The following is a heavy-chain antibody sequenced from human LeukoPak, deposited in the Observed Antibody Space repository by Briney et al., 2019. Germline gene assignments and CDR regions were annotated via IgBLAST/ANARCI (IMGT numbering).Heavy chain of an antibody. CDR1: GGSISTSNYY. J-gene: IGHJ5*02. D-gene: IGHD3-10*01. Sequence: PSETLSLTCTVSGGSISTSNYYWGWIRQPPGKGLEWIGNIFYSGSTYYSPSLRSRVTISVDTSKNQFSLKLSSVTAADTAVYYCARHPRQITMVRGVIWGSWFDPWGQGTLVTVSS. V-gene: IGHV4-39*01. CDR2: IFYSGST. CDR3: ARHPRQITMVRGVIWGSWFDP.